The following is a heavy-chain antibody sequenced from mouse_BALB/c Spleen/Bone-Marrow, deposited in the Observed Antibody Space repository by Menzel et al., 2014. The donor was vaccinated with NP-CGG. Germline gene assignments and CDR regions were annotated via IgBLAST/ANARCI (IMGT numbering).Heavy chain of an antibody. Sequence: QVQLQQSGAELAKPGASVKMSCKTSGYTFTTYWIHWVKQRPGQGLEWIGYINPSTGYTEHNQKFKDKATLTADKSSSTAYMQMSSLTSEEFAVYYCAREGIYYGKTWFAYWGQGTLVTVSA. V-gene: IGHV1-7*01. D-gene: IGHD2-1*01. CDR3: AREGIYYGKTWFAY. J-gene: IGHJ3*01. CDR1: GYTFTTYW. CDR2: INPSTGYT.